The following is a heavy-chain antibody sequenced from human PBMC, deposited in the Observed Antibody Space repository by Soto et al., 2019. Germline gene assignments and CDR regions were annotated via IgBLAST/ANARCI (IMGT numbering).Heavy chain of an antibody. CDR3: ARDPFFWSGYYRVSYYYGMDV. J-gene: IGHJ6*02. CDR2: IYYSGST. CDR1: GGSISSYY. Sequence: SETLSLTCTVSGGSISSYYWSWIRQPPGKGLEWIGYIYYSGSTNYNPSLKSRVTISVDTSKNQFSLKLSSVAAADTAVYYCARDPFFWSGYYRVSYYYGMDVWGQGTTVTVSS. V-gene: IGHV4-59*01. D-gene: IGHD3-3*01.